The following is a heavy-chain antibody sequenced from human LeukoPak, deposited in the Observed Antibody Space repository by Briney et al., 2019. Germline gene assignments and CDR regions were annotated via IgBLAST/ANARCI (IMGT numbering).Heavy chain of an antibody. Sequence: GGSLSLSCAASGFTFSSYSMNWVRQAPGKGLEWVSHISGSSSTIYYADSVKGRFTISRDNAKNSLYLQMNSLRDEDTAVYYCARDRMAVGDYWGQGTLVTVSS. CDR2: ISGSSSTI. CDR1: GFTFSSYS. V-gene: IGHV3-48*02. D-gene: IGHD6-19*01. CDR3: ARDRMAVGDY. J-gene: IGHJ4*02.